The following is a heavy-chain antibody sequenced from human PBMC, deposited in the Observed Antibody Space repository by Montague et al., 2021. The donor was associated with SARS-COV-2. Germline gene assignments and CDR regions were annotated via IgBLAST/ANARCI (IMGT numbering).Heavy chain of an antibody. D-gene: IGHD2-2*02. Sequence: YLRLSCAASGFTFSSYSMNWVRQAPGKGLEWVSSISSSSSYIYYADSVKGRFTISRDNAKNSLYLQMNSLRAEDTAVYYCARDRVVPAAIVGNWFDPWGQGTLVTVSS. J-gene: IGHJ5*02. CDR1: GFTFSSYS. CDR2: ISSSSSYI. V-gene: IGHV3-21*01. CDR3: ARDRVVPAAIVGNWFDP.